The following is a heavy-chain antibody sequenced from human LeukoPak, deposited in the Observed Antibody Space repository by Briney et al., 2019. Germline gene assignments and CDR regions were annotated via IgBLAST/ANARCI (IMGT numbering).Heavy chain of an antibody. CDR2: IKQDGSEE. Sequence: GGSLRLSCAASGFTFSSYWMSWVRQAPGKGLEWVANIKQDGSEEYYVDSVKGRFTISRDNAKNSLYLQMNSLRAEDTAVYFCAREGHYYGSGELPNYWGQGTLVTVSS. V-gene: IGHV3-7*01. J-gene: IGHJ4*02. D-gene: IGHD3-10*01. CDR3: AREGHYYGSGELPNY. CDR1: GFTFSSYW.